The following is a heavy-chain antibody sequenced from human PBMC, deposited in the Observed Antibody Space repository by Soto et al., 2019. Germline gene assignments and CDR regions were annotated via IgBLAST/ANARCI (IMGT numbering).Heavy chain of an antibody. CDR2: ISSSSSYT. CDR1: GFTFSDHY. D-gene: IGHD3-10*01. Sequence: GGSLRRSCAASGFTFSDHYMSWIRQAPGKGLEWVSYISSSSSYTNYADSVKGRFTISRDNAKNSLYLQMISLRAEDTAVYYFARNYYGSGSYFYYFDYWGQGTPVTVSS. J-gene: IGHJ4*02. CDR3: ARNYYGSGSYFYYFDY. V-gene: IGHV3-11*03.